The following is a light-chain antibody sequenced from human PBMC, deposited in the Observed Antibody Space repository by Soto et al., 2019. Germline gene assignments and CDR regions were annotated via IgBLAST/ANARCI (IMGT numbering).Light chain of an antibody. CDR1: QSVGTW. CDR2: KAS. J-gene: IGKJ1*01. CDR3: QHYNGSPWT. Sequence: DIQVTQFPSTLSASVGDRVTITCRASQSVGTWLAWFQQKPGKAPKVLIYKASNLETGVPSRFSGSGSGTEFTLTISSLHPDDVATYYCQHYNGSPWTFGQGTKVEIK. V-gene: IGKV1-5*03.